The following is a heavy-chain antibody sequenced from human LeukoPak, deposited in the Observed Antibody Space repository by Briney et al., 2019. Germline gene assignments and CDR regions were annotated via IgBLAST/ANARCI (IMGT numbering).Heavy chain of an antibody. CDR3: ARVAAAGVLNYYYYYMDV. V-gene: IGHV1-2*02. D-gene: IGHD6-13*01. CDR2: INPNSGGT. J-gene: IGHJ6*03. Sequence: VASVKVSCKASGYTFTGYYMHWVRQAPGQGLEWMGWINPNSGGTNYAQKFQGRVTMTRDTSISTAYMELSRLGSDDTAVYYCARVAAAGVLNYYYYYMDVWGKGTTVTISS. CDR1: GYTFTGYY.